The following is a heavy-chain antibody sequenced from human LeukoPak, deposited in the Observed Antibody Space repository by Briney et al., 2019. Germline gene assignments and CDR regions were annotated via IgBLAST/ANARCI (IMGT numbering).Heavy chain of an antibody. V-gene: IGHV1-18*01. Sequence: ASVKVSCKASGYTFTSYGISWVRQAPGQGLEWMRWISAYNGNTNYAQKLQGRVTMTTDTSTSTAYMELRSLRSDDTAVYYCARLYDYVWGSYRYTGMDYFDYWGQGTLVTVSS. CDR1: GYTFTSYG. CDR3: ARLYDYVWGSYRYTGMDYFDY. J-gene: IGHJ4*02. CDR2: ISAYNGNT. D-gene: IGHD3-16*02.